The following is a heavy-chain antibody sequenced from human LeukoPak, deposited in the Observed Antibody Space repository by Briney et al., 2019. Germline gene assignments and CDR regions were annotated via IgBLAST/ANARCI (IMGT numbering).Heavy chain of an antibody. J-gene: IGHJ3*02. CDR1: GDSVSSNSAA. D-gene: IGHD5-18*01. V-gene: IGHV6-1*01. Sequence: SQTLSLTCAISGDSVSSNSAAWNWVRQSPSRGLEWLGRTYYRSKWYNDYAVSVKSRITINPDTSKNQFSLQLNSVTAADTAVYYCARESQLWDAFDIWGQGTMVTVSS. CDR2: TYYRSKWYN. CDR3: ARESQLWDAFDI.